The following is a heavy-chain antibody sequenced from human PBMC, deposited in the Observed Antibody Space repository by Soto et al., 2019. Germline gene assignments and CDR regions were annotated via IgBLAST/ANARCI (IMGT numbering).Heavy chain of an antibody. D-gene: IGHD3-10*01. J-gene: IGHJ6*02. Sequence: GGSLRLSCAASGFTFSSYAMHWVRQAPGKGLEWVAVISYDGSNKYYADSVKGRFTISRDNSKNTLYLQMNSLRAEDTAVYYCAREAMVRGVIHRGYYYGMDVWGQGTTVTVSS. CDR1: GFTFSSYA. CDR3: AREAMVRGVIHRGYYYGMDV. CDR2: ISYDGSNK. V-gene: IGHV3-30-3*01.